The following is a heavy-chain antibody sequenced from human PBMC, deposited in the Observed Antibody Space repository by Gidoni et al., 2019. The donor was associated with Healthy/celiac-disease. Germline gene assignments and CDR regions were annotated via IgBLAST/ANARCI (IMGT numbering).Heavy chain of an antibody. D-gene: IGHD2-15*01. J-gene: IGHJ4*02. Sequence: QVQLVHSGAEVKKPGASVKVSCQASGYPFSSYYMPWVRQAPGQGLEWMGIINPSGGSTSYAQKFQGRVTMTRDTSTSTVYMELSSLRSEDTAVYYCARVAGGVPLSEFDYWGQGTLVTVSS. CDR1: GYPFSSYY. CDR3: ARVAGGVPLSEFDY. CDR2: INPSGGST. V-gene: IGHV1-46*03.